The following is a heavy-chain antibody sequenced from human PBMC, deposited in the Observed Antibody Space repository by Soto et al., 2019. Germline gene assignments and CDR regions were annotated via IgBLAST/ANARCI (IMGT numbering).Heavy chain of an antibody. Sequence: EVQLVESGGGLVQPGGSLRLSCAASGFTFSSYSMNWVRQAPGKGLEWVSYISSSSSTIYYADSVKGRFTISRDNAKNSLDLQRKSLRDEATAVYYCARGIHDYSDYEQSDYWGQGTLVTVSS. CDR3: ARGIHDYSDYEQSDY. J-gene: IGHJ4*02. D-gene: IGHD4-17*01. V-gene: IGHV3-48*02. CDR1: GFTFSSYS. CDR2: ISSSSSTI.